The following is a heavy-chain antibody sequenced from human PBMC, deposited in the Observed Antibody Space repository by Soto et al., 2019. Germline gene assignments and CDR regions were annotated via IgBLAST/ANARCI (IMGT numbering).Heavy chain of an antibody. J-gene: IGHJ6*02. Sequence: PSETLSLTCPVSGGSVSSGSYYWSWIRXPPGKGLEWSGYIYYSGGTAYDASLKSRVAISVDTSKNQFSLKLSPVAAADTAVYYCARDSLVLEAYGMDVWGQGTTVTVSS. CDR3: ARDSLVLEAYGMDV. CDR1: GGSVSSGSYY. V-gene: IGHV4-61*01. D-gene: IGHD3-3*01. CDR2: IYYSGGT.